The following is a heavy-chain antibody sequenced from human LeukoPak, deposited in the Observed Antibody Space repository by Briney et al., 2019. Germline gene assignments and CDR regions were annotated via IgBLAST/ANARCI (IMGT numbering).Heavy chain of an antibody. CDR2: ISSSSSTI. CDR3: ARGVRLYASYFDY. D-gene: IGHD2-2*01. CDR1: GFTFSSYS. Sequence: GGSLRLSCAASGFTFSSYSMNWVRQAPGKGLEWVSYISSSSSTIYYADSVEGRFTISRDNAKNSLYLQMNSLRAEDTAVYYCARGVRLYASYFDYWGQGTLVTVSS. J-gene: IGHJ4*02. V-gene: IGHV3-48*01.